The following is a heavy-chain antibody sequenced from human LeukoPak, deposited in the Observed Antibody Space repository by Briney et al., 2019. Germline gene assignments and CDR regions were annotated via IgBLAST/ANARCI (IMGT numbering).Heavy chain of an antibody. Sequence: SVKVSCKASGGTFSNYAIGWVRQAPGQGLEWMGGVIPIFSTANYAQKFQGRVTITADESTSTAYMELSSLRSEDTAVYFCARGLSPTRRESDYWGQGTLVTVSS. J-gene: IGHJ4*02. V-gene: IGHV1-69*13. CDR3: ARGLSPTRRESDY. D-gene: IGHD3-10*01. CDR2: VIPIFSTA. CDR1: GGTFSNYA.